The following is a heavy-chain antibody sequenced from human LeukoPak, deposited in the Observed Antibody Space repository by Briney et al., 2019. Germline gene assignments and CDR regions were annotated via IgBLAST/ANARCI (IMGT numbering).Heavy chain of an antibody. D-gene: IGHD6-19*01. J-gene: IGHJ6*02. Sequence: GASLKVSCRASGYTFTGYYMHWVRQAPGQGLEWMGWINPNSGGTNYAQKFQGRVTMTRDTSISTAYMELSRLRSDDTAVYYCARAGYYYYGMDVWGQGTTVTVSS. CDR1: GYTFTGYY. CDR3: ARAGYYYYGMDV. V-gene: IGHV1-2*02. CDR2: INPNSGGT.